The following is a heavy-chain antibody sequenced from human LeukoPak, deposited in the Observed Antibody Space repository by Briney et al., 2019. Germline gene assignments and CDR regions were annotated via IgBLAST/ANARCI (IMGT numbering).Heavy chain of an antibody. J-gene: IGHJ4*02. CDR2: IYSGGST. V-gene: IGHV3-53*01. Sequence: GGSLRLSCAASGFTVSSNYMSWVRQAPGKGLEWVSVIYSGGSTYYADSVKGRFTISRDNSKNTLDLQMNSLRAEDTAVYHCARSLGDSNYDYWGQGTLVTVSS. CDR1: GFTVSSNY. D-gene: IGHD4-11*01. CDR3: ARSLGDSNYDY.